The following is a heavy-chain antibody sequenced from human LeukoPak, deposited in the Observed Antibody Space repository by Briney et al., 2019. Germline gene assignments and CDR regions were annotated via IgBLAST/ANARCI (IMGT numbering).Heavy chain of an antibody. D-gene: IGHD2-15*01. J-gene: IGHJ4*02. V-gene: IGHV1-18*01. CDR1: GYTFTSYG. CDR2: ISAYNGNI. Sequence: GASVKVSCKASGYTFTSYGISWVRQAPGQGLEWMGWISAYNGNINYAQKLQGRVTMTTDTSTSTAYMELRSLRSDDTAVYYCARGPPVYGGSCYGYWGQGTLVTVSS. CDR3: ARGPPVYGGSCYGY.